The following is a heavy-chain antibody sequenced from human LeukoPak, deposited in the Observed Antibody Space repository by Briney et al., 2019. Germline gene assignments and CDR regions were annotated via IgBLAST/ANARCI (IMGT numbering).Heavy chain of an antibody. CDR1: GFTFSSYV. D-gene: IGHD1-26*01. Sequence: GGSLRLSCAASGFTFSSYVIHWVRQAPGKGLGWVSVVSSGGDTYYADSVRGRFVISRDHSKNTLYLQMNGLRAEDTAVYYCTRGVWDWGQGTLVTVSS. CDR3: TRGVWD. CDR2: VSSGGDT. J-gene: IGHJ4*02. V-gene: IGHV3-53*01.